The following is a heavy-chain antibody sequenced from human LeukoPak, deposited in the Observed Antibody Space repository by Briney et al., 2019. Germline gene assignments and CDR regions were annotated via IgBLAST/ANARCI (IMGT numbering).Heavy chain of an antibody. CDR1: GYTFTSYD. V-gene: IGHV1-8*01. J-gene: IGHJ6*02. D-gene: IGHD5-12*01. CDR3: ARGAVATIPYYYYYYGMDV. CDR2: MNPNSGNT. Sequence: GASVKVSCKASGYTFTSYDINWVRQATGQGLEWMGWMNPNSGNTGYAQKFQGRVTMTRNTSISTVYMELSSLRSEDTAVYYCARGAVATIPYYYYYYGMDVWGQGTTVTVSS.